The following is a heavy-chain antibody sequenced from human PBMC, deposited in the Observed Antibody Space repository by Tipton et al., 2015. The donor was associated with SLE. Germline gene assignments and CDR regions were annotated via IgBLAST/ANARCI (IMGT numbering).Heavy chain of an antibody. Sequence: TLSLTCTVSGGSISSYYWSWIRQPPWKGLEWIGYIYYSGSTNYNPSHKSRVTISVDTSKNHFSLRLSSVTAADTAVYYCARQGESVVPAAMPVVDYWGQGTLVTVSA. CDR2: IYYSGST. V-gene: IGHV4-59*08. CDR1: GGSISSYY. J-gene: IGHJ4*02. CDR3: ARQGESVVPAAMPVVDY. D-gene: IGHD2-2*01.